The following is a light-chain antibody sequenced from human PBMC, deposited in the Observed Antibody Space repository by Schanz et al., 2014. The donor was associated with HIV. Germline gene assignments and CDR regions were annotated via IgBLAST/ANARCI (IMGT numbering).Light chain of an antibody. CDR1: QDISIS. CDR2: ASS. CDR3: QQSYSTPRT. J-gene: IGKJ1*01. V-gene: IGKV1-39*01. Sequence: DIQMTQSPSSLSASVGDRVTITCRASQDISISLNWYQQKPGKAPQLLIYASSLLHTGVPSRFSGSGSGTHFTLTISSLQPEDFATYYCQQSYSTPRTFGQGTKVEIK.